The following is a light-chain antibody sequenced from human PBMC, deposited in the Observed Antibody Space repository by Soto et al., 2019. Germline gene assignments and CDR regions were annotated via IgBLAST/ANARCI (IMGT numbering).Light chain of an antibody. CDR1: QDITSY. V-gene: IGKV1-39*01. CDR2: GTS. CDR3: LQTYSTPFA. Sequence: DIQMTQSPSSLSASVGDRVTITCQASQDITSYLNWFQQKPGRAPKLLIYGTSSLQSGVPSRFSGSGSGTAFTLTIRDLQPEDFATYYCLQTYSTPFAFGPGTKVKIK. J-gene: IGKJ3*01.